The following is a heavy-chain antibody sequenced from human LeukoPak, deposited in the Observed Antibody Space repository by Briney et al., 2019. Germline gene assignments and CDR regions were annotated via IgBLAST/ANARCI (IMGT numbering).Heavy chain of an antibody. CDR1: GFTFSSYS. V-gene: IGHV3-21*04. CDR3: AKDRYCSGGSCYADALDI. CDR2: ISNDGKYI. Sequence: GGSLRLSCAASGFTFSSYSMNWVRQAPGKGREWVSSISNDGKYIYYADSVKGRFTISRDNSENILYLEMNNLRVEDTAVYYCAKDRYCSGGSCYADALDIWGQGTLVTVSS. J-gene: IGHJ3*02. D-gene: IGHD2-15*01.